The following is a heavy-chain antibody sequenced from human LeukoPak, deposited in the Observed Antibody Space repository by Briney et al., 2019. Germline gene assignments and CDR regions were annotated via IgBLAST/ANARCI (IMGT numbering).Heavy chain of an antibody. J-gene: IGHJ4*02. D-gene: IGHD5-18*01. Sequence: KTGGSLRLSCGASGFTFSSYSMNWVRQAPGKGLEWVSSNSSGSGYIYYADSVKGRFTVSRDNAKNSLYLQMNSLRAEDTAVYYCATSLRGYRQGSDYWGQGTLVTVSS. CDR1: GFTFSSYS. V-gene: IGHV3-21*01. CDR3: ATSLRGYRQGSDY. CDR2: NSSGSGYI.